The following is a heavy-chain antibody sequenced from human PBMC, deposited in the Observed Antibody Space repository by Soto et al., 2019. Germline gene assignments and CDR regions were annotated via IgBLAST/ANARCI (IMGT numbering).Heavy chain of an antibody. CDR3: ASRGRSSPRYYHYALDL. V-gene: IGHV4-31*03. J-gene: IGHJ6*04. CDR1: SGSMNNGGYY. CDR2: IYSKGDT. Sequence: PSETLSLTCSVSSGSMNNGGYYWSWIRQLPGKGLEWCGYIYSKGDTYYNPSLKSRVTISVDTSKNQFSLNLTSVTAADTDASSCASRGRSSPRYYHYALDLCGKGPTVTVSS. D-gene: IGHD6-6*01.